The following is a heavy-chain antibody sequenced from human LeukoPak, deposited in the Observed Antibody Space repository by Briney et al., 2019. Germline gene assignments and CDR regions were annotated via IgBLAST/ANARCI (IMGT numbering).Heavy chain of an antibody. D-gene: IGHD3-10*01. J-gene: IGHJ4*02. CDR3: ARGGYYYGSGSYL. Sequence: GGSLRLSCAASGFTFSSYAMHWVRQAPGKGLEWVAVISYDGSNKYYADSVKGRFTISRDNSKNTLYLQMNSLRAEDTAVYYCARGGYYYGSGSYLWGQGTLVTVSS. CDR1: GFTFSSYA. CDR2: ISYDGSNK. V-gene: IGHV3-30-3*01.